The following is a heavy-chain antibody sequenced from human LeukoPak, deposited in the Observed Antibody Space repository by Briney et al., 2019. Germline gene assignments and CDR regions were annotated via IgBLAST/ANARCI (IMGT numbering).Heavy chain of an antibody. CDR2: INPNSGGT. CDR3: ARPYYESSGLYVDAFDI. CDR1: GYTFTAYY. J-gene: IGHJ3*02. Sequence: ASVKVSCKASGYTFTAYYMHWVRQAPGQGLEWMGRINPNSGGTNYAQKFQGRVTMTRDTSIGTAYMELSSLRSDNTAVYYCARPYYESSGLYVDAFDIWGQGTMVTVSS. V-gene: IGHV1-2*06. D-gene: IGHD3-22*01.